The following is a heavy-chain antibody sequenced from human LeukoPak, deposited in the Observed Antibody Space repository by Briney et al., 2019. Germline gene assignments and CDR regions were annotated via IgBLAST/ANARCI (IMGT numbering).Heavy chain of an antibody. V-gene: IGHV4-59*01. CDR2: IYYSGST. J-gene: IGHJ6*03. D-gene: IGHD3-16*01. Sequence: SETLSLTCIVSGGSISSYYWSWIRQPPGKGLEWIGYIYYSGSTNYNPSLKSRVTISVDTSKNQFSLKLTSVTAADTAVYYCARDWGVAATPGYMDVWGKGTTVTVSS. CDR1: GGSISSYY. CDR3: ARDWGVAATPGYMDV.